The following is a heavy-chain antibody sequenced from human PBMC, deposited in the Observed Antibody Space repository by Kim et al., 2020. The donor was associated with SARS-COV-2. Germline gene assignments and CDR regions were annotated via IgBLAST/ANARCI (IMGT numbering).Heavy chain of an antibody. CDR2: ANYSGST. J-gene: IGHJ2*01. V-gene: IGHV4-59*01. CDR1: GGSISSYF. Sequence: SETLSLTCTVSGGSISSYFWSWIRQPPGKGLEWIGFANYSGSTSYNPSLKSRVTISIDTSKNQFSLKLNSVTAAETAVYYCARDYFFDLWGRGTLVTVSS. D-gene: IGHD3-10*01. CDR3: ARDYFFDL.